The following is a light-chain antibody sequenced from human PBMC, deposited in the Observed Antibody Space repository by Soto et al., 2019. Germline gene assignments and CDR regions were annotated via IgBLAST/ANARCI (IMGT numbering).Light chain of an antibody. CDR1: SSNIGNNY. V-gene: IGLV1-51*02. CDR2: ENN. J-gene: IGLJ2*01. CDR3: GTWDSSLSAGV. Sequence: QSVLTQPPSVSAAPGQKVTISCSGSSSNIGNNYVSWYQQLPGTAPKLLIYENNKQPSGIPDRFSGSKSGTSATLGITGLQTGDEADYYCGTWDSSLSAGVFGGGTKLTVL.